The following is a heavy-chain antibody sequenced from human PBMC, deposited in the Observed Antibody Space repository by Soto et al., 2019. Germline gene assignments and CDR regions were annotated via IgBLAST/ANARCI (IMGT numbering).Heavy chain of an antibody. CDR2: IIPILGTA. V-gene: IGHV1-69*13. J-gene: IGHJ6*02. D-gene: IGHD3-22*01. Sequence: GASVKVSCKASGGTFSSYAISWVRQAPGQGLEWMGGIIPILGTANYAQKFQGRVTITADESTSTAYMELSSLRSEDTAVYYCASTTRAKYDSSGIYGMDVWGQGTTVTVSS. CDR3: ASTTRAKYDSSGIYGMDV. CDR1: GGTFSSYA.